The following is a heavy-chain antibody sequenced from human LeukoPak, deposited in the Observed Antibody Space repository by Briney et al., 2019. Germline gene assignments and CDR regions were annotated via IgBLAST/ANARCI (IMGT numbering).Heavy chain of an antibody. CDR2: INPSGGST. Sequence: ASVKVSCKASGYTFTSYYMHWVRQAPGQGLEWMGIINPSGGSTSYAQKFQGRVTMTRDTSTSRVYMELSSLRSEDTAVYYCARVPMYDSSGYYIDFDYWGQGTLATVSS. CDR3: ARVPMYDSSGYYIDFDY. D-gene: IGHD3-22*01. V-gene: IGHV1-46*01. J-gene: IGHJ4*02. CDR1: GYTFTSYY.